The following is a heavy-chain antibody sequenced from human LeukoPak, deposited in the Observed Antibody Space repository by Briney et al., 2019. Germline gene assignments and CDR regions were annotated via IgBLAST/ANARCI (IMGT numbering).Heavy chain of an antibody. CDR1: GFTFSSYA. V-gene: IGHV3-33*08. CDR2: LWAHGRSE. Sequence: TGGSLRLSCAASGFTFSSYAMSWVRQAPGKGLEWVAVLWAHGRSEYYADSVKGRFSISRDTSRSTVHLQMNSLRAEDTAVYYCARDDDTSSHYSLFEYWGQGTRVNVSS. D-gene: IGHD3-22*01. J-gene: IGHJ4*02. CDR3: ARDDDTSSHYSLFEY.